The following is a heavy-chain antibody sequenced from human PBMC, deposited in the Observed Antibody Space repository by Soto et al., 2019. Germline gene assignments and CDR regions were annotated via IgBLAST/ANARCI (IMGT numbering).Heavy chain of an antibody. CDR2: IYYSGST. Sequence: NPSETLSLTCTVSGGSISSYYWSWIRQPPGKGLEWIGYIYYSGSTNYNPSLKSRVTISVDTSKNQFSLKLSSVTAADTAVYYCARVEDYVLNKNWFDPWGQGTLVTVSS. CDR1: GGSISSYY. J-gene: IGHJ5*02. V-gene: IGHV4-59*01. D-gene: IGHD4-17*01. CDR3: ARVEDYVLNKNWFDP.